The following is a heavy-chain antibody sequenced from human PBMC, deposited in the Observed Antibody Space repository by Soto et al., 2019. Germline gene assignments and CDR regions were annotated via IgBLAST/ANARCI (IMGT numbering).Heavy chain of an antibody. Sequence: GGSLRLSCAASGFTFSSYAMHWVRQAPGKGLEWVAVISYDGSNKYYADSVKGRFTISRDNSKNTLYLQMNSLRAEDTAVYYCARDLGIVLVPAAMDYYYGMDVWGRGT. CDR1: GFTFSSYA. CDR2: ISYDGSNK. CDR3: ARDLGIVLVPAAMDYYYGMDV. V-gene: IGHV3-30-3*01. D-gene: IGHD2-2*03. J-gene: IGHJ6*02.